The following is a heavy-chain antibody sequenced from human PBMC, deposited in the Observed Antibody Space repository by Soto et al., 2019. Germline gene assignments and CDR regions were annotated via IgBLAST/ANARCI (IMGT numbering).Heavy chain of an antibody. CDR3: TTHGPS. J-gene: IGHJ4*02. CDR2: VKTKADGGTT. Sequence: EVQLMESGGGLVKPGGSLRLSCVASGFNFSDAWMNWVRQAPGKGLEWVGHVKTKADGGTTEYAASVKGRFIVSRDDSRNTLDLQMNSLKSEDTAMYYCTTHGPSWGQGTKVVVSS. CDR1: GFNFSDAW. V-gene: IGHV3-15*07.